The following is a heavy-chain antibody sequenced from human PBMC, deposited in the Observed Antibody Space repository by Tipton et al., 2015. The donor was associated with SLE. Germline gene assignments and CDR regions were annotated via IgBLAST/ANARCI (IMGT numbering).Heavy chain of an antibody. CDR3: AVSVYYGSGTYLILDY. Sequence: QLVQSGAEVKKSGSSVKVSCKTSGGSFTNYAFTWVRQAPGQGLEWMGRIIPIFGTPLYAQKYQGRVTLTTDESTSTVYMELSSLRSDDTAVYYCAVSVYYGSGTYLILDYWGQGTLVTVSS. V-gene: IGHV1-69*05. J-gene: IGHJ4*02. D-gene: IGHD3-10*01. CDR1: GGSFTNYA. CDR2: IIPIFGTP.